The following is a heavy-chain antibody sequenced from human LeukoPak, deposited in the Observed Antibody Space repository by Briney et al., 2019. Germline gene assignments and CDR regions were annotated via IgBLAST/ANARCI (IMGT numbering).Heavy chain of an antibody. Sequence: GASVKVSCKVSGYTLTELSMHWVRQAPGKGLEWMGGFDPEDGETIYAQKFQGRVTMTEDTSTDTAYMELSSLRSEDTAVYYCVTGARYYYDSSGYAHWGQGTLVTVSS. D-gene: IGHD3-22*01. CDR1: GYTLTELS. V-gene: IGHV1-24*01. CDR3: VTGARYYYDSSGYAH. J-gene: IGHJ4*02. CDR2: FDPEDGET.